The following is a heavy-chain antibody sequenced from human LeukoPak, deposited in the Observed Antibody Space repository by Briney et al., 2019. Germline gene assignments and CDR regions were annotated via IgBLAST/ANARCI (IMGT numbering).Heavy chain of an antibody. J-gene: IGHJ6*02. CDR1: GFTFSSYV. V-gene: IGHV3-33*01. CDR3: ARDPLGMDV. Sequence: GGSLRLSCAASGFTFSSYVMHWVRQAPGKGLEWVAVIWYDGSNKYYADSVKGRFTISRDNSKNTLYLQMNSLRAEDTAVYYCARDPLGMDVWGQGTTVTVSS. CDR2: IWYDGSNK.